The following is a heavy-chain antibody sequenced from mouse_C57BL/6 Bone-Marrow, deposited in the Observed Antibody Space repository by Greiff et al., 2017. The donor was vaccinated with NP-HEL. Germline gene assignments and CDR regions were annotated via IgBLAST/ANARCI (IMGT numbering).Heavy chain of an antibody. Sequence: QVQLQQPGAELVMPGASVKLSCKASGYTFTSYWMHWVKQRPGQGLEWIGEIDPSDSYTNYNQKFKGKSTLTVDKSSSTAYMQLSSLTSEDSAVYYCARNEAYDYFDYWGQGTTLTVSS. D-gene: IGHD2-3*01. CDR3: ARNEAYDYFDY. CDR1: GYTFTSYW. CDR2: IDPSDSYT. J-gene: IGHJ2*01. V-gene: IGHV1-69*01.